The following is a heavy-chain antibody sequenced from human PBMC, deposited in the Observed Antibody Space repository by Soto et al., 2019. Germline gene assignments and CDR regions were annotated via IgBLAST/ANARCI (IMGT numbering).Heavy chain of an antibody. D-gene: IGHD2-15*01. CDR3: ARVVATPWY. J-gene: IGHJ4*02. CDR2: VNSDGSIT. CDR1: GFTFSSYW. V-gene: IGHV3-74*01. Sequence: GGSLRVSCAASGFTFSSYWMHWVRQAPGKGLVWVSRVNSDGSITNYADAVKGRLTISRNNAKNTLYLQMDGLRAEDTAVYYCARVVATPWYWGQGTLVTVAS.